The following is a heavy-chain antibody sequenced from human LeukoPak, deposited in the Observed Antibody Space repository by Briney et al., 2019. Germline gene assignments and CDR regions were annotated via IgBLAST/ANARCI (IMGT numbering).Heavy chain of an antibody. Sequence: SETLSLTCTVSGGSISSSSYYWGWIRQPPGKGLEWIGSIYYSGSTYYNPSLKSRVTISVDTSKNQFSLKLSSVTAADTAVYYCARHDYGDYVPYFDYWGQGTLVTVSS. CDR3: ARHDYGDYVPYFDY. J-gene: IGHJ4*02. CDR1: GGSISSSSYY. D-gene: IGHD4-17*01. V-gene: IGHV4-39*01. CDR2: IYYSGST.